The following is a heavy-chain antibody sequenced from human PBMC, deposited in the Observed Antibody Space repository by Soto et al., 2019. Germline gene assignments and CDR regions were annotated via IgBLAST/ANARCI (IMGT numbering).Heavy chain of an antibody. CDR1: GFTFSNAW. Sequence: EVQLVESGGGLVKPGGSLRLSCAASGFTFSNAWMSWVRQAPGKGLEWVGRIKRKTDGGTTDYSAPEKGRFTISRDDTKNTLYLQMNSLKTEATAVYYCRTIGRCGYYYGMDVSGQGTTVTVSS. CDR2: IKRKTDGGTT. J-gene: IGHJ6*02. CDR3: RTIGRCGYYYGMDV. V-gene: IGHV3-15*01.